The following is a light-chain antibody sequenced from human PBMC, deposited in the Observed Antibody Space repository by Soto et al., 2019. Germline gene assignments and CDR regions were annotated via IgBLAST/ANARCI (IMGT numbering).Light chain of an antibody. CDR3: SSSTTTTSLVV. J-gene: IGLJ3*02. CDR2: DVS. Sequence: QSALTQPASVSGSPGQPSTISCTGTSSDIGDYNYVSLYQQYPGKVPKLVSYDVSHRPSGVSNRFSVSKSGNTASLTISGLQAEDEADYYCSSSTTTTSLVVFGGGTKLTVL. V-gene: IGLV2-14*01. CDR1: SSDIGDYNY.